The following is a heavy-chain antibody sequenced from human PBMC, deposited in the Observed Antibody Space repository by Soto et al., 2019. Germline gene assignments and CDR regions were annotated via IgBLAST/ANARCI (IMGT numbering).Heavy chain of an antibody. Sequence: HPGGSMGLSCAASGVTFSSYAMHWVRQAPGKGLEWVAVISYDGSNKYCADSVKGRFTISRDNSKNTLYLQMNSLRAEDTAVYYCARDGIAARSYFDYWGQGTLVTVSS. D-gene: IGHD6-6*01. J-gene: IGHJ4*02. CDR1: GVTFSSYA. CDR2: ISYDGSNK. V-gene: IGHV3-30-3*01. CDR3: ARDGIAARSYFDY.